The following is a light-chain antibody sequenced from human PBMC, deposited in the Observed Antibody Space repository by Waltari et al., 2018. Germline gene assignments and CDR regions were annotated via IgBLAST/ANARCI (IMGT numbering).Light chain of an antibody. Sequence: EIVLTQSPGPLSLSPGERATLSCRAGQSVTRTLAWYQQKPGQAPRLLIYVASNRATGIPDRFSGSGSGTDFSLTISRLEPEDFAVYYCQHYLRLPATFGQGTKVEIK. CDR3: QHYLRLPAT. CDR1: QSVTRT. V-gene: IGKV3-20*01. J-gene: IGKJ1*01. CDR2: VAS.